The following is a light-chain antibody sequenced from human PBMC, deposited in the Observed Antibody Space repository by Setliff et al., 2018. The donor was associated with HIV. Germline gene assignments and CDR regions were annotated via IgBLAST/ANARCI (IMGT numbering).Light chain of an antibody. CDR1: SSDIGGYYY. J-gene: IGLJ2*01. CDR2: EVS. V-gene: IGLV2-14*03. CDR3: CSYTSGSTLV. Sequence: QSVLTQPASVSGSPGQSITISCSGTSSDIGGYYYVSWYQQYPGRAPKLILYEVSNRPSGISNRFSGSKSGNTASLTISGLQAEDDADYYCCSYTSGSTLVFGGWTKVTVL.